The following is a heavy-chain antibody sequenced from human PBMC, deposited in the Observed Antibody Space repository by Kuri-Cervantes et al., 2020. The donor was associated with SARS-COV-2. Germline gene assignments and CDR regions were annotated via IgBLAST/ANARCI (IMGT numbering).Heavy chain of an antibody. CDR2: INWNGGST. V-gene: IGHV3-20*04. Sequence: GESLKISCAASGFTFDDYGMSWVRQAPGKGLEWVSGINWNGGSTGYADSVKGRFTISRDNAKNSLYLQMNSLRAEDTAMYYCATDTAMVDYWGQGTLVTVSS. CDR3: ATDTAMVDY. CDR1: GFTFDDYG. J-gene: IGHJ4*02. D-gene: IGHD5-18*01.